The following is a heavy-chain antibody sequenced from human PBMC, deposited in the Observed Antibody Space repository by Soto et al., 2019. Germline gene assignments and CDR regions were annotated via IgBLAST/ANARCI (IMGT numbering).Heavy chain of an antibody. D-gene: IGHD6-19*01. Sequence: EVQLVESGGGLAQPGGSLRGSCETSGFSFSDYWMSWVRQAPGKGMEWVANVKQDGSEKNYVDSVKGRFSISRDNAKNSVYLQMNSLRGEDTAVYHCAAGRWMVRYWGLGTLVTVSS. CDR1: GFSFSDYW. CDR3: AAGRWMVRY. CDR2: VKQDGSEK. V-gene: IGHV3-7*05. J-gene: IGHJ4*02.